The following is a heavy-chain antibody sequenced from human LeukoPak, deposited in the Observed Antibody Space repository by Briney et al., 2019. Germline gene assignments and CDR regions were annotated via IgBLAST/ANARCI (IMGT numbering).Heavy chain of an antibody. CDR1: GFTFSSYG. J-gene: IGHJ4*02. V-gene: IGHV3-30*18. D-gene: IGHD2-2*01. CDR3: AKEVVDVVPAATIDY. CDR2: ISYDGSNK. Sequence: GGSLRLSCAASGFTFSSYGMHWVRQAPGKGLEWVAVISYDGSNKYYADSVKGRFTISRDNSKNTLYLQMNSPRAEDTAVYYCAKEVVDVVPAATIDYWGQGTLVTVSS.